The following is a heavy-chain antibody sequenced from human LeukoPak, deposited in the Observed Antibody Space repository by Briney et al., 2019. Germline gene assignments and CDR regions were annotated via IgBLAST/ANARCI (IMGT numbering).Heavy chain of an antibody. CDR3: ARSPYSSGWYRFDY. J-gene: IGHJ4*02. CDR2: IYTSGST. D-gene: IGHD6-19*01. Sequence: SETQSLTCTVSGGSIGSGSYYWSWIRRPAGKGLEWIGRIYTSGSTNYNPSLKSRVTISVDTSKNQFSLKLSSVTAADTAVYYCARSPYSSGWYRFDYWGQGTLVTVSS. CDR1: GGSIGSGSYY. V-gene: IGHV4-61*02.